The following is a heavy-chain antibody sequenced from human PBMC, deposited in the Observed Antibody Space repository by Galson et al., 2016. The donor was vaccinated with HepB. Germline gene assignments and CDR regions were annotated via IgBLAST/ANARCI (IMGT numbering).Heavy chain of an antibody. CDR2: ISSSSSYI. CDR1: GFTFSSYS. CDR3: ARDLRRSSSSSDY. D-gene: IGHD6-6*01. J-gene: IGHJ4*02. V-gene: IGHV3-21*06. Sequence: SLRLSCAASGFTFSSYSMNWVRQAPGKGLAWVSSISSSSSYIYYADSVKGRFTISRDNAKNSLYLQMNSLRAEDTAVYYCARDLRRSSSSSDYWGQGTLGTVSS.